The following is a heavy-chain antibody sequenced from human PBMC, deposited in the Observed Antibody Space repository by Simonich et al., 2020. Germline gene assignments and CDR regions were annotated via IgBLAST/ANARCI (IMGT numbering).Heavy chain of an antibody. V-gene: IGHV3-21*01. D-gene: IGHD6-13*01. CDR3: ARDAAGDY. Sequence: EVQLVESGGGLVKPGGSLRLSCADSGFTFSSFGMNWVRQAPGKGRDWISSISSSSSYIYYADSVKGRFTTSRDNAKTSLYLQMNSLRAEDTAVYYCARDAAGDYWGQGTLVTVSS. J-gene: IGHJ4*02. CDR1: GFTFSSFG. CDR2: ISSSSSYI.